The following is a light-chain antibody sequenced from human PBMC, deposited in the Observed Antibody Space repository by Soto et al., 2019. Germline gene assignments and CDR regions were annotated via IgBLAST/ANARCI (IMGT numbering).Light chain of an antibody. J-gene: IGKJ2*01. CDR3: QQRSNWPPLYT. CDR2: AAS. V-gene: IGKV3-11*01. CDR1: QSVSSY. Sequence: EIVLTQSPATLSLSPGERATLSCRASQSVSSYLAWYQQKPGQAPRLLIYAASNRATGIPARFRGSGSGTDFTLTISSLEPEDFEFYYCQQRSNWPPLYTFGQGTKLEIK.